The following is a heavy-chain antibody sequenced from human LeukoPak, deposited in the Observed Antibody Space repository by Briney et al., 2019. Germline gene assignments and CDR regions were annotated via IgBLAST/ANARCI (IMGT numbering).Heavy chain of an antibody. V-gene: IGHV3-30*18. J-gene: IGHJ4*02. Sequence: GGSLRLSCAASGFTFSTYGMHWVRQAPGKGLEWVAVISYDGSNKYFADSVKGRFTISRDNSKNTLYLQMNSLRAEDTAVYYCAKVRGVIRASYFGYWGQGILVTVSS. CDR3: AKVRGVIRASYFGY. D-gene: IGHD3-10*01. CDR2: ISYDGSNK. CDR1: GFTFSTYG.